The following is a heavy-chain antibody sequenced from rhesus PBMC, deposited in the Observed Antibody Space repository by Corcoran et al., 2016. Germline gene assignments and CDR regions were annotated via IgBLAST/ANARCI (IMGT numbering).Heavy chain of an antibody. CDR2: SDGSGGST. CDR3: ASPAGGSGWEYFDY. J-gene: IGHJ4*01. D-gene: IGHD6-31*01. CDR1: GGSISDSYY. V-gene: IGHV4-106*01. Sequence: QVQLQESGPGLVKPSETLSLTCAVSGGSISDSYYWSWIRQPPGKGREWIGYSDGSGGSTHHNPSLKRRVTISIDTSKNQFSLKLSSVTAADTAVYYCASPAGGSGWEYFDYWGQGVLVTVSS.